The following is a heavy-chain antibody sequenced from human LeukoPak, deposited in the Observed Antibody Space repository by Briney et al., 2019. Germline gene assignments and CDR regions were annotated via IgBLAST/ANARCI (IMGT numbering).Heavy chain of an antibody. J-gene: IGHJ4*02. V-gene: IGHV3-15*01. Sequence: GGSLRLSCAGSGFTFSDAWMSWVRRAPGQGLEWIGRIKNKVDGGTTDYAAPVKGRFTISRDDSKNTAYLQMDSLKIEDTAVYYCTTRGGFGYWGQGTLVTVSS. CDR1: GFTFSDAW. CDR3: TTRGGFGY. CDR2: IKNKVDGGTT. D-gene: IGHD2-15*01.